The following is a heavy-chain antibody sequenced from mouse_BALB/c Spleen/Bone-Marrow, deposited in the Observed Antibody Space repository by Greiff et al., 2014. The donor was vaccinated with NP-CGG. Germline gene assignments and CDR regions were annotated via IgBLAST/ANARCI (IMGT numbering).Heavy chain of an antibody. Sequence: EVMLVESGGGLVQPGGSRKLSCAASGFTFSSFGMHWVRQAPEKGLEWVACISSGSSSIYYTDTVKGRFTISRDNPKSTLFLQMTSLRSEDTAIYYCTRWGYAGDYYAMDYWGQGTSVTVSS. D-gene: IGHD2-14*01. V-gene: IGHV5-17*02. J-gene: IGHJ4*01. CDR1: GFTFSSFG. CDR3: TRWGYAGDYYAMDY. CDR2: ISSGSSSI.